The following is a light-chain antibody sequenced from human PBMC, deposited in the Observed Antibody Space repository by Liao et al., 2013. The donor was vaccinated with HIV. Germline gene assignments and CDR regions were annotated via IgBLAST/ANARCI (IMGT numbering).Light chain of an antibody. Sequence: SYMLAQPPSLSVAPGGTATITCGGQFIGSKSVNWYRHKPGQAPVMVIFYDRDRPSGIPERISGSNSGNTATLSISRVEAGDEADYYCQVWDSSSDHCVFGGGTKLTVL. V-gene: IGLV3-21*01. CDR1: FIGSKS. CDR2: YDR. CDR3: QVWDSSSDHCV. J-gene: IGLJ3*02.